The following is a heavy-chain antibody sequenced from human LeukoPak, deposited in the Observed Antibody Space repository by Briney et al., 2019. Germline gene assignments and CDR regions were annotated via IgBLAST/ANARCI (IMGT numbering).Heavy chain of an antibody. CDR3: ARDSSMIWDAFDI. Sequence: SETLSLTCAVYGGSFSGYYWSWIRQPPGKGLEWVGEINHSGSTNYNPSLKSRVTIPVDTSKNQFSLKLSSVTAADTAVYYCARDSSMIWDAFDIWGQGTMVTVSS. J-gene: IGHJ3*02. CDR1: GGSFSGYY. CDR2: INHSGST. D-gene: IGHD3/OR15-3a*01. V-gene: IGHV4-34*01.